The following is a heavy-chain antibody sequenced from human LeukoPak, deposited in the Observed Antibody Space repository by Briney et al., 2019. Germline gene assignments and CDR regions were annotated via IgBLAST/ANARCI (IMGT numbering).Heavy chain of an antibody. CDR2: ISYDGSDK. Sequence: QPGRSLRLSCAASGFTFTNYGMHWVRQAPGKGLEWVALISYDGSDKNYADSVKGRFTISRDNSKNTLYLQMNSLRAEDTAVYYCAKDLRGYSGYDGTAEYFQHWGQGTLVTVSS. J-gene: IGHJ1*01. D-gene: IGHD5-12*01. V-gene: IGHV3-30*18. CDR1: GFTFTNYG. CDR3: AKDLRGYSGYDGTAEYFQH.